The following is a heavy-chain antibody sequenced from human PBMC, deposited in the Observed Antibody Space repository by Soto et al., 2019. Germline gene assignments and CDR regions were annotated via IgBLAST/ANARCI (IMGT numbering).Heavy chain of an antibody. V-gene: IGHV4-30-4*01. D-gene: IGHD4-17*01. J-gene: IGHJ5*02. CDR1: GGSISSGDHF. CDR3: ARTTVLTRRFAP. Sequence: QVQLQESGPGLVKPSQTLSLTCTVSGGSISSGDHFWSWMRQPPGKGLAWIGYIYYSGSTYYNPSLKSRITISVDTSQNHFSLKLSSVTAADTSLYYCARTTVLTRRFAPWGQGTLVTVSS. CDR2: IYYSGST.